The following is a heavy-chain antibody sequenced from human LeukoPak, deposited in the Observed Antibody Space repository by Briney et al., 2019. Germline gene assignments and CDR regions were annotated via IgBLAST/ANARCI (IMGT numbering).Heavy chain of an antibody. V-gene: IGHV4-34*01. Sequence: SETLSLTCAVYGGSFSGYYWSWIRQPPGKGLEWIGEINHSGSTNYNPSLKSRVTISVDTSKNQFSLKLSSVTAADTAVYYCARVIDSWGQGTLVTVSS. CDR2: INHSGST. CDR3: ARVIDS. D-gene: IGHD3-16*02. CDR1: GGSFSGYY. J-gene: IGHJ4*02.